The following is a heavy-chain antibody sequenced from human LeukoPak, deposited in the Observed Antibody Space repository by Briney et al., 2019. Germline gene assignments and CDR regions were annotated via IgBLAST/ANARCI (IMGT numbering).Heavy chain of an antibody. CDR1: GFTFSRFA. J-gene: IGHJ4*02. CDR3: ARVSGAEAATGGYFDR. Sequence: GGSLRLSCAASGFTFSRFAVHWVRQAPGKGLEWAAVISYDGSYKYYADSVQGRFTISRDNSKNTLYPQMNSLSTEDMAVYYCARVSGAEAATGGYFDRWGQGTLVTVSS. CDR2: ISYDGSYK. D-gene: IGHD6-13*01. V-gene: IGHV3-30*04.